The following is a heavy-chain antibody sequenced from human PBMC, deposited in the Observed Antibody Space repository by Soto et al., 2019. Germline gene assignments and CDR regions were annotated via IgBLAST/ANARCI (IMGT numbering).Heavy chain of an antibody. Sequence: QVQLVQSGAEVKKPGASVKVSCKASGYTFTSYVMHWVCQAPGQRLEWMGWINAGNGNTKYSQKFQGRVTITRDTSASTAYMELSSLRSEDTAVYYCAFFSLTVDYDDAFDIWGQGTMVTVSS. J-gene: IGHJ3*02. V-gene: IGHV1-3*01. CDR1: GYTFTSYV. CDR3: AFFSLTVDYDDAFDI. D-gene: IGHD4-17*01. CDR2: INAGNGNT.